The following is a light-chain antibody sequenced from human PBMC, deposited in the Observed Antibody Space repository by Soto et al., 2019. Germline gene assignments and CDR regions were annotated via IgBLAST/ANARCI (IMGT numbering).Light chain of an antibody. CDR1: KLGDKY. J-gene: IGLJ2*01. Sequence: YELTQPPSVSVSPGQTASITCSGDKLGDKYACWYQQKPGQSPVLVIYQDSKRPSGIPERFSGSNSGNTATLTISGTQAMDEADYYCQAWHSSTVVFGGGTKLTVL. CDR3: QAWHSSTVV. V-gene: IGLV3-1*01. CDR2: QDS.